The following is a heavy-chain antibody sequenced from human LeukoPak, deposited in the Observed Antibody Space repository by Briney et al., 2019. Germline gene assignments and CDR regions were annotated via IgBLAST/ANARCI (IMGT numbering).Heavy chain of an antibody. Sequence: SGPALVKPTQTLTLTCTFSGFSLSTSGMCVSWIRQPPGKALEWLARIDRDDDKYYSTSLKTRLTISKDTSKNQVVLTMTNMDPVDTATYCCARYTVVHYGMDVWGQGTTVTVSS. V-gene: IGHV2-70*11. J-gene: IGHJ6*02. CDR3: ARYTVVHYGMDV. CDR2: IDRDDDK. CDR1: GFSLSTSGMC. D-gene: IGHD4-23*01.